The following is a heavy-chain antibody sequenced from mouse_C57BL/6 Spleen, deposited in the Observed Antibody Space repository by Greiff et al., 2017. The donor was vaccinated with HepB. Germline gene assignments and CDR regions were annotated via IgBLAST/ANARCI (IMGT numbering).Heavy chain of an antibody. CDR3: ARAVLRYQGDYFDY. V-gene: IGHV5-17*01. CDR1: GFTFSDYG. D-gene: IGHD1-1*01. Sequence: EVQGVESGGGLVKPGGSLKLSCAASGFTFSDYGMHWVRQAPEKGLEWVAYISSGSSTIYYADTVNGRFTISRDNAQNTLFLQMTSLRSEDTAMYYCARAVLRYQGDYFDYWGQGTTLTVSS. J-gene: IGHJ2*01. CDR2: ISSGSSTI.